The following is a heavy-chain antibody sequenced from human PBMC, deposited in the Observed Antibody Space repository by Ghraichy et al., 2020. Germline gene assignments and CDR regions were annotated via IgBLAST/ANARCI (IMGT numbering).Heavy chain of an antibody. Sequence: SQTLSLTCAVSGGSMTDYYWSWVRQSAGKGLEWIGRIHSGGHTYRNPSLRSRVTMTLDPSKNEFSLTLTSVTAADTAVYFCARDLLRRHWVFDIWGQGTVVTVSS. V-gene: IGHV4-4*07. CDR3: ARDLLRRHWVFDI. J-gene: IGHJ3*02. CDR1: GGSMTDYY. D-gene: IGHD4-17*01. CDR2: IHSGGHT.